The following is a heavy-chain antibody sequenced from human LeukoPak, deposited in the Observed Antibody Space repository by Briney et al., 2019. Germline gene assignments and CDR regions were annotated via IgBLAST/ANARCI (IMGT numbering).Heavy chain of an antibody. CDR3: VVTQKWLAFDY. D-gene: IGHD6-19*01. CDR1: GGSISSYY. J-gene: IGHJ4*02. Sequence: KPSETLSLTCTVSGGSISSYYWSWIRQPAGKGLEWIGRIYTSGSTNYNPSLKSRVTMSVDTSKNQFSLRLTSVTAADTAVYYCVVTQKWLAFDYWGQGILVTVSS. CDR2: IYTSGST. V-gene: IGHV4-4*07.